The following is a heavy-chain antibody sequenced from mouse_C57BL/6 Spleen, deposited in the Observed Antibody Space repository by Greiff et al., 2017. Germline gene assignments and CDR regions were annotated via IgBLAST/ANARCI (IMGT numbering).Heavy chain of an antibody. V-gene: IGHV1-55*01. CDR1: GYTFTSYW. D-gene: IGHD2-3*01. J-gene: IGHJ4*01. CDR2: IYPGRGST. CDR3: ATYDGYYVGAMDY. Sequence: QVQLQQPGAELVKPGASVKMSCKASGYTFTSYWITWVKQRPGQCLEWIGDIYPGRGSTNYNEQFRSKATLTVDTSSSTAYMQLSSLTSEDSSVYYCATYDGYYVGAMDYWGQGTSVTGSS.